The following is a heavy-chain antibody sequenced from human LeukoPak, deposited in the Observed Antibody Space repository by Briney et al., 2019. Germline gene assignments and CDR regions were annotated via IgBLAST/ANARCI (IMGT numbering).Heavy chain of an antibody. J-gene: IGHJ4*02. CDR1: GGSISSSSAY. Sequence: PSDTLSLTCTVSGGSISSSSAYWGWIRQPPGKGLEWIGSIYYSKNTYYNPSLKSRVTISADPSKNPFSLTLGSVSATDPAVYYCVSPRGFSYGYFDYWGQGNLVTVSS. V-gene: IGHV4-39*01. D-gene: IGHD5-18*01. CDR2: IYYSKNT. CDR3: VSPRGFSYGYFDY.